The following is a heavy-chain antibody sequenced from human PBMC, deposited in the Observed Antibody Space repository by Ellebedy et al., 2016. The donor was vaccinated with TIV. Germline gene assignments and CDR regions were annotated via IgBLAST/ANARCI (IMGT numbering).Heavy chain of an antibody. Sequence: GGSLRLXCAASGFTFSSYAMHWVRQAPGKGLEWVAVISYDGSNKYYADSVKGRFTISRDNSKNTLYLQMNSLRAEDTAVYYCARDGYTAMVYYFDYWGQGTLVTVSS. J-gene: IGHJ4*02. V-gene: IGHV3-30-3*01. CDR1: GFTFSSYA. CDR3: ARDGYTAMVYYFDY. CDR2: ISYDGSNK. D-gene: IGHD5-18*01.